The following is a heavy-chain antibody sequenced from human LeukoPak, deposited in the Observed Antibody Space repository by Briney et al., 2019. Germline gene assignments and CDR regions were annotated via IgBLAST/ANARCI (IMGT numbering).Heavy chain of an antibody. CDR2: ISSSSSYI. CDR3: ARDDLPYYDSSGYYWAHDY. J-gene: IGHJ4*02. CDR1: GFTFSSYS. D-gene: IGHD3-22*01. V-gene: IGHV3-21*01. Sequence: GGSLRLSCAASGFTFSSYSMNWVRQAPGKGLEWVSSISSSSSYIYYADSVKGRFTISRDNAKNSLYLQMNSLRAEDTAVYYCARDDLPYYDSSGYYWAHDYWGQGTLVTVSS.